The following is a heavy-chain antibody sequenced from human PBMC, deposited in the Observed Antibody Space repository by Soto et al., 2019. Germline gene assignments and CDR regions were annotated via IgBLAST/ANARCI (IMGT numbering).Heavy chain of an antibody. CDR1: GGTFSSYA. D-gene: IGHD1-26*01. J-gene: IGHJ6*02. CDR3: ARVTLTVGDTPYTKHYYGMDV. Sequence: QVQLVQSGAEVKKPGSSVKVSCKASGGTFSSYALNWVRQAPGQGLEWMGGFIPMFGTTNYAQNFQGRLTITAYASTDTAYMELSRLRSEDTAVYYCARVTLTVGDTPYTKHYYGMDVWGQGTTVTVSS. CDR2: FIPMFGTT. V-gene: IGHV1-69*01.